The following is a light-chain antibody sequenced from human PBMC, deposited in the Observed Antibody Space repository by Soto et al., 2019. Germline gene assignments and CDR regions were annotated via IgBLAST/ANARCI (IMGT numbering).Light chain of an antibody. CDR1: SSNIGNYY. CDR3: AAWDGNLRAVV. V-gene: IGLV1-51*02. CDR2: END. J-gene: IGLJ2*01. Sequence: QSVLTQPPSVSAAPGQKVTISCSGSSSNIGNYYVCWYQHLPGTAPKFLIYENDKRPSGIPDRFSGSKSGTSATLDITVLQTGDEADYYCAAWDGNLRAVVFGGGTKLTVL.